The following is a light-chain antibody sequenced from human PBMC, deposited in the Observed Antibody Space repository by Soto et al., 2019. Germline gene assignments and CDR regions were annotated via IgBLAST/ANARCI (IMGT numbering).Light chain of an antibody. V-gene: IGKV3-15*01. CDR3: QQRNKRPPWT. CDR1: QSVSSN. CDR2: GAS. J-gene: IGKJ1*01. Sequence: EIVMTQSPATLSVSPGERATLSCRASQSVSSNLAWYQQKPGQAPRLLIYGASTRATGIPARFSGSGSGTEFSLTISSLVSYHFALYNCQQRNKRPPWTFGRGTRVEIK.